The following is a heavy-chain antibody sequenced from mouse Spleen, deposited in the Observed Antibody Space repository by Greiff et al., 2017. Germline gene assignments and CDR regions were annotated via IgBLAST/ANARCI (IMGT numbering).Heavy chain of an antibody. V-gene: IGHV5-9-3*01. J-gene: IGHJ2*01. CDR1: GFTFSSYA. CDR2: ISSGGGNT. CDR3: ARQRSTMITTGRYYFDY. D-gene: IGHD2-4*01. Sequence: EVQGVESGGGLVKLGGSLKLSCAASGFTFSSYAMSWVRQTPEKRLEWVATISSGGGNTYYPDSVKGRFTISRDNAKNTLYLQMSSLKSEDTAMYYCARQRSTMITTGRYYFDYWGQGTTLTVSS.